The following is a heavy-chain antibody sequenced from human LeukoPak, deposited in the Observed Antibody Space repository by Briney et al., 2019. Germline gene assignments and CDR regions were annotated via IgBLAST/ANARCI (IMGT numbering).Heavy chain of an antibody. V-gene: IGHV4-39*07. CDR2: IYYSGTT. Sequence: SETLSLTCTVSGGFISSNSAYWSWIRQPPGKALEWIGNIYYSGTTYYNPSLQGRVTMSVDTSNNQFSLKLTSVTAADTAVYYCAKGGESSLPFDYWGQGTLVTVSS. J-gene: IGHJ4*02. CDR3: AKGGESSLPFDY. CDR1: GGFISSNSAY. D-gene: IGHD3-10*01.